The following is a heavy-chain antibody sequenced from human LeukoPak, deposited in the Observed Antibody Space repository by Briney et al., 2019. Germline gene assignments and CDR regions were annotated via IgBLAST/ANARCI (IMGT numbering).Heavy chain of an antibody. V-gene: IGHV4-30-2*01. J-gene: IGHJ5*02. CDR2: IFHSGNS. CDR3: ARELWFVNAPGSWLDL. D-gene: IGHD3-10*01. Sequence: SQTLSLTCAVSGDSISSGDYSWSWLRQPSGKGLEWIGYIFHSGNSYYNPSLKSRVPISVDKSKNQFSLRLTSVTAAHTAVYYCARELWFVNAPGSWLDLWGQGTLVTVSS. CDR1: GDSISSGDYS.